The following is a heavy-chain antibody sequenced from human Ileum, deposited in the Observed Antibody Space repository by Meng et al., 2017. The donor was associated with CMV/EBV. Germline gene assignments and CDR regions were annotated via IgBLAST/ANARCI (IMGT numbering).Heavy chain of an antibody. V-gene: IGHV3-38-3*01. Sequence: GESLKISCAASEFSVSNNEMSWVRQAPGKGLEWSHSLVVVAHATQTPGRADSSSPETIPRMNSLRAEDTALYYCARDYGFGTSSMGMDVWGQGTTVTVSS. CDR2: LVVVA. D-gene: IGHD6-6*01. J-gene: IGHJ6*02. CDR1: EFSVSNNE. CDR3: ARDYGFGTSSMGMDV.